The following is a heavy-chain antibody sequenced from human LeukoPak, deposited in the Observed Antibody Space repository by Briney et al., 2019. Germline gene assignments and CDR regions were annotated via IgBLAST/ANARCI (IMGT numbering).Heavy chain of an antibody. D-gene: IGHD3/OR15-3a*01. V-gene: IGHV3-23*01. CDR2: IVGSGDST. Sequence: GGSLRLSCAAPGFTFSSHAMAWVRQAPGKGLEWVSAIVGSGDSTYYRDSVRGRFTISRDNSKNTLYLQMNSLRAEDTAVYYCAKLGLGYADYWGQGTLVTVSS. CDR1: GFTFSSHA. CDR3: AKLGLGYADY. J-gene: IGHJ4*02.